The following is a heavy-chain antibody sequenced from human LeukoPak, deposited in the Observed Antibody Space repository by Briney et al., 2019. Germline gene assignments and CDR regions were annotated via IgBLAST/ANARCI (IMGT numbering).Heavy chain of an antibody. J-gene: IGHJ6*03. CDR1: GYTFTSYD. Sequence: GASVKVSCKASGYTFTSYDINGVRQATGQGLEWMEWMNPNSGNTGYAQKFQGRVTITRNTSISTAYMELSSMRSEDTAVYYCARSLGSYYGHYMDVWGKGTTVTVSS. D-gene: IGHD1-26*01. CDR2: MNPNSGNT. V-gene: IGHV1-8*03. CDR3: ARSLGSYYGHYMDV.